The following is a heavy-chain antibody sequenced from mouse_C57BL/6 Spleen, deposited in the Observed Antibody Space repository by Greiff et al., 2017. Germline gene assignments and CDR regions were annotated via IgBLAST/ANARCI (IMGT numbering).Heavy chain of an antibody. D-gene: IGHD2-4*01. CDR2: INPGSGGT. CDR3: VLYYDYPFDY. Sequence: QVQLQQSGAELVRPGTSVKVSCKASGYAFTNYLIEWVKQRPGQGLEWIGVINPGSGGTNYNEKFKGKATLTADKSSSTAYMQLSSLTSEDSAVYFCVLYYDYPFDYWGQGTTLTVSS. CDR1: GYAFTNYL. V-gene: IGHV1-54*01. J-gene: IGHJ2*01.